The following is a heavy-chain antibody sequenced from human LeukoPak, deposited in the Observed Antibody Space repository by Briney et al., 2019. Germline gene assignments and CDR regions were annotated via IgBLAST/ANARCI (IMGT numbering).Heavy chain of an antibody. CDR3: AREGAGGKDY. V-gene: IGHV4-38-2*02. Sequence: SETLSLTCAVSVNSISSGYYWGWIRQPPGKGLEWIGSIYHSGSTYYNPSLKSRVTISVYTSKNQFSLKLSSVTAADTAVYYCAREGAGGKDYWGQGTLVTVSS. CDR2: IYHSGST. CDR1: VNSISSGYY. J-gene: IGHJ4*02. D-gene: IGHD1-14*01.